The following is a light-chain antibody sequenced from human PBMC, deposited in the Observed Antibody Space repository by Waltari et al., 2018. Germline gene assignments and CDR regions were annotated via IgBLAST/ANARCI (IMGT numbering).Light chain of an antibody. CDR3: CSYAGSYSVV. V-gene: IGLV2-11*01. Sequence: QSALTQPRSVSGSPGQPVTISCTGPSSDVGGYNYVSWYQQHPGKAPKLMIYAVSKRPSGVPDRFSGSKSGNTASLTISGLQAEDEADYYCCSYAGSYSVVFGGGTKLTVL. CDR1: SSDVGGYNY. J-gene: IGLJ2*01. CDR2: AVS.